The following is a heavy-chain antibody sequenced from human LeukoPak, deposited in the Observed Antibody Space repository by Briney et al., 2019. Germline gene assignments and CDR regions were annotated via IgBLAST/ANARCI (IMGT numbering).Heavy chain of an antibody. J-gene: IGHJ4*02. CDR2: TYYTGST. CDR1: GGSISSLY. V-gene: IGHV4-59*08. Sequence: PAETLSLTCSVSGGSISSLYWSWIRQPPGKGLEWIGYTYYTGSTNYNPSLKSRVTMFVDMSKNQFSLRLSSVTAADTAVYYCARHRAYSSSSPFDYWGQGTLVTVS. CDR3: ARHRAYSSSSPFDY. D-gene: IGHD6-6*01.